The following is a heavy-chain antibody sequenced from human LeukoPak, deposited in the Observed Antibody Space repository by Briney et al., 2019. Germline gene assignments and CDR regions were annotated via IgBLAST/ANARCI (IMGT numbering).Heavy chain of an antibody. Sequence: SETLSLTCTVSGGAISSYYWSWIRQPPGKGLEWIGYIYYSGGTKYNPSLMSRVTISVDRAQSQFSLSLSSAAAADTAVYYCARDGLYDSSGYYMDSWGQGTLVIVSS. CDR2: IYYSGGT. CDR3: ARDGLYDSSGYYMDS. CDR1: GGAISSYY. D-gene: IGHD3-22*01. J-gene: IGHJ4*02. V-gene: IGHV4-59*01.